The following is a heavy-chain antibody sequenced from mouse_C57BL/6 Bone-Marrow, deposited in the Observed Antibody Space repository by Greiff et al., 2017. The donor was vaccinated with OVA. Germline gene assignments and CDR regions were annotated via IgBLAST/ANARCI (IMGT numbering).Heavy chain of an antibody. Sequence: VQLQQSGAELVRPGASVKLSCTASGFNITDDYMHWVKQRPEQGLEWIGWIDPENGDTEYASTFQGKATITAATSSNTAYLQLSSLTSEETAGYYGKTVVRNQRGAWFADWGQGTLVTVSA. CDR3: KTVVRNQRGAWFAD. CDR2: IDPENGDT. V-gene: IGHV14-4*01. J-gene: IGHJ3*01. D-gene: IGHD1-1*01. CDR1: GFNITDDY.